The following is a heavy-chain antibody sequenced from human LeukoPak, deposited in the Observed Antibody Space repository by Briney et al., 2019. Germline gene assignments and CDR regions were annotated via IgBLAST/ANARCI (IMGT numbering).Heavy chain of an antibody. D-gene: IGHD1-26*01. Sequence: GGSLRLSCAASGFTFSSYGMSWVCQAPGKGLEWVSAISGSGGSTYYADSVKGRFTISRDNSKNTLYLQMNSLRAEDTAVYYCAKAHMGTSGATGYWGQGTLVTVSS. CDR3: AKAHMGTSGATGY. CDR2: ISGSGGST. CDR1: GFTFSSYG. J-gene: IGHJ4*02. V-gene: IGHV3-23*01.